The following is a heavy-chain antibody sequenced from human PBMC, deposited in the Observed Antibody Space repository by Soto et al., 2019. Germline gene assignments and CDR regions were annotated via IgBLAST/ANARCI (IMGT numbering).Heavy chain of an antibody. D-gene: IGHD3-3*01. Sequence: ASVKVSCKASGYTFTSYGISWVRQAPGQGLEWMGWISAYNGNTNYAQKLQGRVTMTTDTSTSTAYMELRSLRSDDTAVYYCASIWSGPYYYGMDVWGQGTTVTVSS. CDR1: GYTFTSYG. CDR2: ISAYNGNT. V-gene: IGHV1-18*01. CDR3: ASIWSGPYYYGMDV. J-gene: IGHJ6*02.